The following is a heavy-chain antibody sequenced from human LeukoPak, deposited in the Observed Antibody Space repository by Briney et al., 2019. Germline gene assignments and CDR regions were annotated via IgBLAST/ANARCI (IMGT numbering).Heavy chain of an antibody. CDR1: GFTFSSYW. D-gene: IGHD1-1*01. Sequence: GSLRLSCAASGFTFSSYWMSWIRQPPGKGLEWIGEINHSGSTNYNPSLKSRVTISVDTSKKQFSLKLSSVTAADTAVYYCARAPTRRYFDLWGQGTLVTVSS. CDR3: ARAPTRRYFDL. V-gene: IGHV4-34*01. CDR2: INHSGST. J-gene: IGHJ5*02.